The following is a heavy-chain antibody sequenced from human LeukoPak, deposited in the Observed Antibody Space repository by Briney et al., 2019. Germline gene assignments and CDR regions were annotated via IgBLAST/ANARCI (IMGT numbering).Heavy chain of an antibody. Sequence: GESLKISCKGSGYSFTSYLIGWVRQMPGKGLGWMWIIYPGDSDTRYSPSFQGQVTISADKPISTAYLQWSSLRASATVMYYCARLDSSFDQYYFDYWGQGTLVTVSS. CDR2: IYPGDSDT. V-gene: IGHV5-51*01. D-gene: IGHD2-2*03. CDR1: GYSFTSYL. J-gene: IGHJ4*02. CDR3: ARLDSSFDQYYFDY.